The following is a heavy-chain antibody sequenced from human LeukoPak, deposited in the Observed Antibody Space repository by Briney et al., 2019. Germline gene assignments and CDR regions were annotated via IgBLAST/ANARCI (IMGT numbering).Heavy chain of an antibody. CDR1: GFTFSSYS. Sequence: GGSLRLSCAASGFTFSSYSMNWVRQAPGKGLEWVSYISSSGRTIYYADSVKGRFTISRDNAKNSLYLQMNSLRAEDTAVYYCARAGGTDGSYRYLVDVWGKGTTVTVSS. V-gene: IGHV3-48*04. CDR3: ARAGGTDGSYRYLVDV. CDR2: ISSSGRTI. D-gene: IGHD3-16*02. J-gene: IGHJ6*04.